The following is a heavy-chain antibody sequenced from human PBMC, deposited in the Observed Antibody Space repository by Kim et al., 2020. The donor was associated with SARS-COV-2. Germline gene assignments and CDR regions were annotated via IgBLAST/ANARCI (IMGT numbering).Heavy chain of an antibody. J-gene: IGHJ6*02. D-gene: IGHD3-10*01. Sequence: SETLSLTCTVSGGSISSSSYYWGWIRQPPGKGLEWIGSIYYSGSTYYNPSLKSRVTISVDTSKNQFSLKLSSVTAADTAVYYCASLRVLLWFGEFLPSYYGMDVWGQGTTVTVSS. CDR2: IYYSGST. CDR1: GGSISSSSYY. CDR3: ASLRVLLWFGEFLPSYYGMDV. V-gene: IGHV4-39*01.